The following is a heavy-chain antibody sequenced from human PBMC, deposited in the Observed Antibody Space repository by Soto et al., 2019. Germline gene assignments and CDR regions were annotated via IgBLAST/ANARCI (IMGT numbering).Heavy chain of an antibody. Sequence: QVQLLESGGGLVKPGGSLRLSCVASGFTFSDSYMSWVRQAPGKGLEWVSYISSTSSFTDYAESVKGRFIISRDNPKNSLFLQMNSLRAEYTALYYCARRDGYNYFDFWGPGTLVSVSS. CDR1: GFTFSDSY. CDR2: ISSTSSFT. CDR3: ARRDGYNYFDF. V-gene: IGHV3-11*06. J-gene: IGHJ4*02. D-gene: IGHD5-18*01.